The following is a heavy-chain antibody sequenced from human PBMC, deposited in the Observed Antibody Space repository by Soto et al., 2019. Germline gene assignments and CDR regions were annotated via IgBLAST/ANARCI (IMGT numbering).Heavy chain of an antibody. D-gene: IGHD5-12*01. CDR1: GFTFRHYA. Sequence: QVQLVESGGGVVQPGTSLRLSCAASGFTFRHYALLWVRQAPGKGLEWVAVISHDATNKYHTDSVKGRFTISRDNSMDTLYLQMHSLRIEDTAVYYCVSGPGYVGLTWEFELWGRCTLVTVS. CDR2: ISHDATNK. CDR3: VSGPGYVGLTWEFEL. V-gene: IGHV3-30-3*01. J-gene: IGHJ2*01.